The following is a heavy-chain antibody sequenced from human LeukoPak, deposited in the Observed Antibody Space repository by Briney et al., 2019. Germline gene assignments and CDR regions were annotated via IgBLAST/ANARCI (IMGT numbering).Heavy chain of an antibody. Sequence: ASVKVSCKASGGTFSSYAISWVRQAPGQGLEWMGGIIPIFGTANYAQKFQGRVTITADESTSTAYMELSSLRSEDTAVYYCARDRDTAMVRIYDAFDIWGQGTMVTVSS. D-gene: IGHD5-18*01. CDR2: IIPIFGTA. V-gene: IGHV1-69*13. J-gene: IGHJ3*02. CDR3: ARDRDTAMVRIYDAFDI. CDR1: GGTFSSYA.